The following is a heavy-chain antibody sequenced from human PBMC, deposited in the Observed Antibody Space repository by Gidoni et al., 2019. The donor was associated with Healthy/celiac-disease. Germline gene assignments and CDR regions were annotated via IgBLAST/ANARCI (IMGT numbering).Heavy chain of an antibody. V-gene: IGHV3-23*01. CDR1: GFPFSSYA. CDR2: ISGSGGST. J-gene: IGHJ6*02. D-gene: IGHD5-18*01. Sequence: EVQLLESGGGLVQPGGSLRLSCAASGFPFSSYAMSWVRQAPGKGLAWCSAISGSGGSTYYADSVKGRFTISRDNSKNTLYLQMNSLRAEDTAVYYCAKTGVPGDTAMPYYGMDVWGQGTTVTVSS. CDR3: AKTGVPGDTAMPYYGMDV.